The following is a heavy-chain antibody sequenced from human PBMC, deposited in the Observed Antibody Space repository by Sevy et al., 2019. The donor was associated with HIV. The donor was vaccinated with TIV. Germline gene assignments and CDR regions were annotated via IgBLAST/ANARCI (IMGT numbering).Heavy chain of an antibody. CDR3: ARDPRMYGDYLLAYFDY. J-gene: IGHJ4*02. Sequence: GGSLRLSCAASGFTVSSNYMSWVRQAPGKGLEWVSVIYSGGSTYYADYVRGRFTISRDNSKNTLFLQMDSLRGEDTAVYYCARDPRMYGDYLLAYFDYWGQGTLVTVSS. D-gene: IGHD2-8*01. CDR1: GFTVSSNY. V-gene: IGHV3-53*01. CDR2: IYSGGST.